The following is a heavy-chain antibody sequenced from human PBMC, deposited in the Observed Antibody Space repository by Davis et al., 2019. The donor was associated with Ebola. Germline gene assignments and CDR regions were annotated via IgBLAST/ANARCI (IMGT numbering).Heavy chain of an antibody. J-gene: IGHJ3*02. CDR3: ARVNGGYCSSTSCYRVGAFDI. V-gene: IGHV3-7*01. CDR1: GFTFSSYW. D-gene: IGHD2-2*02. CDR2: IKQDGSEK. Sequence: GESLKISCAASGFTFSSYWMSWVRQAPGKGLEWVANIKQDGSEKYYVDSVKGRFTISRDNAKNSLYLQMNSLRAEDTAVYYCARVNGGYCSSTSCYRVGAFDIWGQGTMVTVSS.